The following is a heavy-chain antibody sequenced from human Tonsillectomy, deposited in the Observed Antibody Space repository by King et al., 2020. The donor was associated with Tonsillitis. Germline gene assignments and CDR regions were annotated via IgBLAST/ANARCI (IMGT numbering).Heavy chain of an antibody. CDR2: VSGSGGST. J-gene: IGHJ4*02. CDR1: GFTFSSYA. V-gene: IGHV3-23*04. CDR3: AKDVAVAGGVLYFDY. D-gene: IGHD6-19*01. Sequence: VQLVESGGGLVQPGGSLRLSCAAPGFTFSSYAMSWVRQAPGKGLEWVSAVSGSGGSTYDADSVKGRFTISRDNSKNTLHLQMNSLRAEDTAVYYCAKDVAVAGGVLYFDYWGQGTLVTVSS.